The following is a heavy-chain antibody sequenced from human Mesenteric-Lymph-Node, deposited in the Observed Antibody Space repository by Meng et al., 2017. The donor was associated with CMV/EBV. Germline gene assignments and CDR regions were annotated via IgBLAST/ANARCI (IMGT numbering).Heavy chain of an antibody. J-gene: IGHJ4*02. CDR1: GGSISSYY. Sequence: SETLSLTCTVSGGSISSYYWSWIRQPPGKGLEWIGYMYYSGSTNYNPSLKSRVTISVDTSKNQFSLTLNSLTAADTAVYYCARGDYWSGQDYWGQGTLVTVSS. V-gene: IGHV4-59*01. D-gene: IGHD3-3*01. CDR3: ARGDYWSGQDY. CDR2: MYYSGST.